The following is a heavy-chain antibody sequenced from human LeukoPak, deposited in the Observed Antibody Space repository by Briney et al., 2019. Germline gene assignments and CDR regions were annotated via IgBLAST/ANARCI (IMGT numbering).Heavy chain of an antibody. J-gene: IGHJ2*01. Sequence: SETLSLTCTVSGGSLRSSNYYWGWIRQPPGKGLEWIGSIYYSGSTYYNPSLKSRVTISVDTSKNQFSLKLSSVTAADTAMYYCARGFYSSNWYFDLWGRGTLVTVSS. V-gene: IGHV4-39*07. CDR3: ARGFYSSNWYFDL. CDR1: GGSLRSSNYY. D-gene: IGHD4-11*01. CDR2: IYYSGST.